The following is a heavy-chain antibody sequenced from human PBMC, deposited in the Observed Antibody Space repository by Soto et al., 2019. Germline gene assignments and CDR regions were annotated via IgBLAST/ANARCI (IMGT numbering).Heavy chain of an antibody. J-gene: IGHJ4*02. Sequence: QVQLVESGGGLVKPGGSLRLSCAASGFTFSDYYMSWIRQAPGKGLEWVSYISSSSSYTNYADSVKGRFTISRDNAKNSRYLRMNSLSAEDTAVYYCVGDWSSGWYEDFDYWGQGTLVTVSS. CDR3: VGDWSSGWYEDFDY. CDR2: ISSSSSYT. D-gene: IGHD6-19*01. CDR1: GFTFSDYY. V-gene: IGHV3-11*05.